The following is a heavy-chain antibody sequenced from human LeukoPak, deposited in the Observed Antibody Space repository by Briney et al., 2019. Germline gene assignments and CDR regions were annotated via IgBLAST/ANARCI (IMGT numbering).Heavy chain of an antibody. CDR2: IQQDASKK. D-gene: IGHD3-3*01. CDR1: GITFSTYW. Sequence: GGSLRLSCAASGITFSTYWMSWVRQAPGKGLEWVANIQQDASKKDYVDSVKGRFTISRDNAQNSLYLQMDSLTVEDTAVYYCARLPIFGVIRTFDYWGQGTLVTVSS. CDR3: ARLPIFGVIRTFDY. V-gene: IGHV3-7*03. J-gene: IGHJ4*02.